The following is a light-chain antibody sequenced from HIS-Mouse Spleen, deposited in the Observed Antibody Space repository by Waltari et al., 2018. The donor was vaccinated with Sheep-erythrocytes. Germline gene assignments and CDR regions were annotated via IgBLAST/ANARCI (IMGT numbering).Light chain of an antibody. J-gene: IGLJ2*01. V-gene: IGLV2-14*03. CDR1: SSDVGGYTY. Sequence: QSALTQPASVSGSPGQSITIPCTGTSSDVGGYTYVPWYQQHPGKAPKLMIYDVSNRPSGVSNRFSGSKSGNTASLTISGLQAEDEADYYCSSYTSSSMVFGGGTKLTVL. CDR3: SSYTSSSMV. CDR2: DVS.